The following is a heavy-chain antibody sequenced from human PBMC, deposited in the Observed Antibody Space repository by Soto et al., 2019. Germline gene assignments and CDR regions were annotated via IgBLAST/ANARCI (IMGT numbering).Heavy chain of an antibody. J-gene: IGHJ4*02. CDR3: ARDWVGIDY. CDR1: GYTFTSYG. CDR2: SNPYNGNT. V-gene: IGHV1-18*01. D-gene: IGHD2-21*01. Sequence: QVQLVQSGAEVKKPGASVKVSCKASGYTFTSYGISWVRQAPGQGLEWMGWSNPYNGNTNYAQKRQGRVTMTTGTATNTAYMDLRSLRSDDTAVDYCARDWVGIDYWGKGTVVTVSS.